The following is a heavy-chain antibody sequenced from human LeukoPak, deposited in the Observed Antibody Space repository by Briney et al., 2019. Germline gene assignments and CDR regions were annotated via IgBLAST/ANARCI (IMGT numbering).Heavy chain of an antibody. J-gene: IGHJ4*02. CDR1: GGSISSGGYY. D-gene: IGHD1-14*01. Sequence: PSETLSLTCTVSGGSISSGGYYWSWIRQHPGKGLEWIGCIYYSGSTYYNPSLKSRVTISVDTSKNQFSLKLSSVTAADTAVYYCASSQPGRRGFDYWGQGTLVTVSS. CDR3: ASSQPGRRGFDY. CDR2: IYYSGST. V-gene: IGHV4-31*03.